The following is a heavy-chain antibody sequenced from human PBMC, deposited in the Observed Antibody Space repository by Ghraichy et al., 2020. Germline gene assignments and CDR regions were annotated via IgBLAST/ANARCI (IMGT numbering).Heavy chain of an antibody. CDR1: GFTLSSYA. D-gene: IGHD2-15*01. CDR2: ISGSGGST. J-gene: IGHJ4*02. Sequence: GGSLRLSCVASGFTLSSYALSWVRQAPGKGLEWVSGISGSGGSTYYAESVKGRFTISRDNSKNTLYLQMNSLGVEDTAIYYCAKEISLSFCSGGSCWGDHWGQGTLVTVSS. CDR3: AKEISLSFCSGGSCWGDH. V-gene: IGHV3-23*01.